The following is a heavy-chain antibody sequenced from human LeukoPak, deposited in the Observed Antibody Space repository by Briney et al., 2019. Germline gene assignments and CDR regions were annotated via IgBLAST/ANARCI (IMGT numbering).Heavy chain of an antibody. D-gene: IGHD3-10*01. Sequence: GGSLRLSCTASGFTFGDCAMSWFRQAPGEGLEWVGFIRSKAYGGTTEYAASVKGRFTISRDDSKSIAYLQMNSLKTEDTAVYSCAREGNYYGSGSYDYWGQGTLVTVSS. CDR1: GFTFGDCA. V-gene: IGHV3-49*03. J-gene: IGHJ4*02. CDR3: AREGNYYGSGSYDY. CDR2: IRSKAYGGTT.